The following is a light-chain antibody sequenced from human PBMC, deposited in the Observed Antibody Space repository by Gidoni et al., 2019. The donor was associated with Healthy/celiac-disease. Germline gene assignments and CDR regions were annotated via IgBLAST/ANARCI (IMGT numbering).Light chain of an antibody. CDR3: AAWDDSLSGPVV. CDR2: RNN. CDR1: SSNIGSKY. J-gene: IGLJ2*01. V-gene: IGLV1-47*01. Sequence: HSVLTQPPAASGTPGQTVTISCSGSSSNIGSKYVYWYQQLPVTAPKLLIYRNNQRPSGVPDRFSGSQSGTSASLAISGLRFEDEADYYCAAWDDSLSGPVVFGGGTTLTVL.